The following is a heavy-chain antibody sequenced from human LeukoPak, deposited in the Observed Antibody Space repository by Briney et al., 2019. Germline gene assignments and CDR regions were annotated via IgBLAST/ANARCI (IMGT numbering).Heavy chain of an antibody. CDR1: GSTVKRNY. CDR3: ARLDDSNSRRPENDASDV. D-gene: IGHD3-22*01. Sequence: SGGSLRLSCAVSGSTVKRNYMSWARQAPGKGLEWVSVIYSGGDTYYADSVKGQLTISRDNSKNTVYLQMNNLRPEDTAVYYCARLDDSNSRRPENDASDVWGQGTTVTVSS. CDR2: IYSGGDT. J-gene: IGHJ3*01. V-gene: IGHV3-66*02.